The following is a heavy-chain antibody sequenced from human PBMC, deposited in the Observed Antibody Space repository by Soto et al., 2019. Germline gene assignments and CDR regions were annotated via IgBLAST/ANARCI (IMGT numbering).Heavy chain of an antibody. V-gene: IGHV1-18*01. CDR3: ARIRITMVRGVISRKGAFDI. CDR2: ISAYNGNT. Sequence: EASVKVSCKASGYTFTSYGISWVRQAPGQGLEWMGWISAYNGNTNYAQKLQGRVTMTTDTSTSTAYMELRSLRSDDTAVYYCARIRITMVRGVISRKGAFDIWVQGTMVTVSS. J-gene: IGHJ3*02. D-gene: IGHD3-10*01. CDR1: GYTFTSYG.